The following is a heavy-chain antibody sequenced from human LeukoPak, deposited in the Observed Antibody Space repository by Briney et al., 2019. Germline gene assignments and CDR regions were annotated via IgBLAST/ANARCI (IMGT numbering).Heavy chain of an antibody. CDR3: AREESSGWHADY. V-gene: IGHV4-34*01. CDR1: GGSLSGYY. CDR2: INHSGST. J-gene: IGHJ4*02. Sequence: PSETLSLTCAVYGGSLSGYYWSWIRQPPGKGLEWIGEINHSGSTNYNLSLKSRVTISIDTSKNQFSLKLSSVTAADTAVYYCAREESSGWHADYWGQGTLVTVSS. D-gene: IGHD6-19*01.